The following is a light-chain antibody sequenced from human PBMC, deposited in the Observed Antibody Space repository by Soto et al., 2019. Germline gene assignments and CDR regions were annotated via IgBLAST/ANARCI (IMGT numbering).Light chain of an antibody. J-gene: IGLJ1*01. V-gene: IGLV2-14*01. CDR2: EVS. Sequence: STISCTGTSSDVGGYNYVSWYQQHPGKAPKLMIYEVSNRPSGVSNRFSGSKSGNTASLTISGLQAEDEADYYCSSYTSSSTPYVFGTGTKVTVL. CDR1: SSDVGGYNY. CDR3: SSYTSSSTPYV.